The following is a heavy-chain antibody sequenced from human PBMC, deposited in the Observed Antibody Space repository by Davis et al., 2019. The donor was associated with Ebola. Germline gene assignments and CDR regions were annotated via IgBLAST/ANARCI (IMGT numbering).Heavy chain of an antibody. CDR2: IYYSGST. D-gene: IGHD2-15*01. CDR3: AREEGYCSGGSCYSGYFDY. V-gene: IGHV4-39*02. J-gene: IGHJ4*02. Sequence: SETLSLTCTVSGGSISSSSYYWGWIRQPPGKGLEWIGSIYYSGSTYYNPSLKSRVTISVDTSKNQFSLKLSSVTAADTAVYYCAREEGYCSGGSCYSGYFDYWGQGTLVTVSS. CDR1: GGSISSSSYY.